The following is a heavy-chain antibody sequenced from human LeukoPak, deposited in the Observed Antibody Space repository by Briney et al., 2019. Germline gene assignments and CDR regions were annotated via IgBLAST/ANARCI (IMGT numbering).Heavy chain of an antibody. Sequence: GGSLRLSCAASGFTFSSYSMNWVRQAPGKGLEWVSSISSSSSYIYYADSVKGRFTISRDNAKNSLYLQMNSLRAEDTALYYCAKDKAYYYDSSGYAFDIWGQGTMVTVSS. CDR3: AKDKAYYYDSSGYAFDI. D-gene: IGHD3-22*01. V-gene: IGHV3-21*04. CDR1: GFTFSSYS. J-gene: IGHJ3*02. CDR2: ISSSSSYI.